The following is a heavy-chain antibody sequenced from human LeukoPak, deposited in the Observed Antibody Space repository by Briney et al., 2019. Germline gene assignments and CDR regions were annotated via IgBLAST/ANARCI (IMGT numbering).Heavy chain of an antibody. Sequence: XVRXAPGXGLXXXALISSDGSKKDYADSVKGRFTISRDNXKXXLXLQMNRLRAEDTAVHYXXXXXXXXXXXXSCYQAFDYWGQGTLVTVSS. V-gene: IGHV3-30*01. CDR2: ISSDGSKK. CDR3: XXXXXXXXXXXSCYQAFDY. J-gene: IGHJ4*02. D-gene: IGHD2-15*01.